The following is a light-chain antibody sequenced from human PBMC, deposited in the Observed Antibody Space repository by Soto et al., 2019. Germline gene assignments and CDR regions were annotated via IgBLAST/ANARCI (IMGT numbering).Light chain of an antibody. CDR1: QSIGNW. CDR3: QQYNSYSST. V-gene: IGKV1-5*01. Sequence: DIQMTQSPSTLSASVGDRVTITCRASQSIGNWLAWYQQKPGKAPKLLIYDASSLESGVPSRFSGSGSGTEFTLTISSLQPDDFAPYYCQQYNSYSSTFGHGTKVEVK. CDR2: DAS. J-gene: IGKJ1*01.